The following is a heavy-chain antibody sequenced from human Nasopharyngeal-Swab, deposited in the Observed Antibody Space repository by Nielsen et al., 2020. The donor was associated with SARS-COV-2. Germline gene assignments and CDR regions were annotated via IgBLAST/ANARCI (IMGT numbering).Heavy chain of an antibody. CDR1: GFTFDDYG. Sequence: GSSLKISCAASGFTFDDYGMSWVRQAPGKGLEWVSGINWNGGSTGYADSVKGRFTISRDNAKNSLYLQMNSLRAEDTALYHCARGSSGWQIGWFDPWGQGTLVTVSS. CDR3: ARGSSGWQIGWFDP. CDR2: INWNGGST. V-gene: IGHV3-20*01. J-gene: IGHJ5*02. D-gene: IGHD6-19*01.